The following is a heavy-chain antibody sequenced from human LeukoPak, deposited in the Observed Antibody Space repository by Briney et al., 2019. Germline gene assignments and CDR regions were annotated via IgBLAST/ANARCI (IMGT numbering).Heavy chain of an antibody. V-gene: IGHV3-23*01. J-gene: IGHJ4*02. CDR2: ISGSGGST. CDR1: GFTFSSYA. Sequence: GGSLRLSCAASGFTFSSYAMSWVRQAPGKGLEWVSAISGSGGSTYYADSVKGRFTISRDNAKNSLYLQMNSLSAEDTAFYYCAKDILNSYGYIFAFDYWGQGTLVTVSS. CDR3: AKDILNSYGYIFAFDY. D-gene: IGHD5-18*01.